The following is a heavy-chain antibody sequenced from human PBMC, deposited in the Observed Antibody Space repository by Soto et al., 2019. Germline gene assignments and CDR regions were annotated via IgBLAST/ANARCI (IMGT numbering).Heavy chain of an antibody. D-gene: IGHD6-19*01. CDR3: ARAYSSGWYRENWFDP. V-gene: IGHV4-39*01. J-gene: IGHJ5*02. CDR1: GGSISSSSYY. Sequence: PSETLSLTCTVSGGSISSSSYYWGWIRQPPGKGLEWIGSIYYSGSTYYNPSLKSRVTISVDTSKNQFSLKLSSVTAADTAVYYCARAYSSGWYRENWFDPWGQGTLVTVSS. CDR2: IYYSGST.